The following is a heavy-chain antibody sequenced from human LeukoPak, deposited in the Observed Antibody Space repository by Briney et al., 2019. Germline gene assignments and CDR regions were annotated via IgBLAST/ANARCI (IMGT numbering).Heavy chain of an antibody. D-gene: IGHD1-26*01. Sequence: SETLSLTCTVSGGPISSSSYYWGWIRQPPGKGLEWIGSIYYSGSTYYNPSLKSRVTISVDTSKNQFSLKLSSVTAADTAVYYCARIVGAGFDPWGQGTLVSVSS. CDR3: ARIVGAGFDP. CDR2: IYYSGST. J-gene: IGHJ5*02. V-gene: IGHV4-39*01. CDR1: GGPISSSSYY.